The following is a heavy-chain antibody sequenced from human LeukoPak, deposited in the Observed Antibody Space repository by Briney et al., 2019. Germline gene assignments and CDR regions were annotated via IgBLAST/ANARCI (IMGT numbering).Heavy chain of an antibody. CDR3: AKDPVLRYFDWQHIGLGLDY. V-gene: IGHV3-23*01. Sequence: GGSLRLSCAASGFTFSSYAMSWVRQAPGKGLEWVSGMSGSGGSTYYADSVKGRFTISRDNSKKTLYLQMNSLRAEDTAVYYCAKDPVLRYFDWQHIGLGLDYWGQGTLVTVSS. J-gene: IGHJ4*02. CDR2: MSGSGGST. CDR1: GFTFSSYA. D-gene: IGHD3-9*01.